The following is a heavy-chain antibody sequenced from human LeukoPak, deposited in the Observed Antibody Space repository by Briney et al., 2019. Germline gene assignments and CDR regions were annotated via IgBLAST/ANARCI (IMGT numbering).Heavy chain of an antibody. V-gene: IGHV4-61*01. D-gene: IGHD1-26*01. CDR3: ARGFGGATTSFDY. J-gene: IGHJ4*02. CDR2: IYYSGTT. CDR1: GGSVSSGSYY. Sequence: PSETLSLTCTVSGGSVSSGSYYWSWIRQPPGKGLEWIGYIYYSGTTNYNPSLKSRVTISIDTSRNQFSLKLSSVTAADTAVYYCARGFGGATTSFDYWGQGTLVTVSS.